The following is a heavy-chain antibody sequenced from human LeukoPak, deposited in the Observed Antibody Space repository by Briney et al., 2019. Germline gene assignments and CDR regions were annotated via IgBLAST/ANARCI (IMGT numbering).Heavy chain of an antibody. D-gene: IGHD4-17*01. CDR2: INPNSGGT. J-gene: IGHJ5*02. CDR1: GYTFTGYY. V-gene: IGHV1-2*02. Sequence: GASVKVSCKASGYTFTGYYMHWVREAPGHGLEWMGWINPNSGGTNYAQRFQGRVTMTRDTSISTAYIELSRLRSDDTAVYYCAREFIGNGDYFSSWFAPGGEGTLVTVSS. CDR3: AREFIGNGDYFSSWFAP.